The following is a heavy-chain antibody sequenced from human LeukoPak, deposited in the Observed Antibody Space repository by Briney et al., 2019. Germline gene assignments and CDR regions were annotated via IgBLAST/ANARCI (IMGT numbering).Heavy chain of an antibody. CDR1: GFTFSSYW. V-gene: IGHV3-74*01. Sequence: GGSLRLSCAASGFTFSSYWMHWVRQAPGKGLVWVSRINSDGSSTSYADSVKGRFTISRDNAKNTLYLQMNSLRAEDTAVYYCARDRRNYDSSGYFEYWGQGTLVTVSS. J-gene: IGHJ4*02. CDR3: ARDRRNYDSSGYFEY. CDR2: INSDGSST. D-gene: IGHD3-22*01.